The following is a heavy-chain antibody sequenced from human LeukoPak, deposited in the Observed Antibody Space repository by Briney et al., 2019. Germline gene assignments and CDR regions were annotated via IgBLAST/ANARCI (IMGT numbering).Heavy chain of an antibody. V-gene: IGHV1-69*06. CDR3: AKSSPPIVGTTKDYYYYMDV. D-gene: IGHD2-21*01. Sequence: GSSVKVSCKASGGTFSRDAISWVRQAPGQGLEWMGGTIPIFETTDYAQQFQGRVTITADKFTSTVYMDLSSLRSEDTAVYYCAKSSPPIVGTTKDYYYYMDVWGKGTTVTVSS. CDR2: TIPIFETT. J-gene: IGHJ6*03. CDR1: GGTFSRDA.